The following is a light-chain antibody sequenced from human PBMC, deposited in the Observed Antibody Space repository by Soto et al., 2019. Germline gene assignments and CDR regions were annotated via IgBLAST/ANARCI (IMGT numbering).Light chain of an antibody. Sequence: EIVMTQSPATLSVSPGERATLSCRASQSVSSNLAWYQQKPGQAPRLLIYGASTRATGIPATFSGSGSGTEFSLTISRLHSEEFAVYYCQQDTNWQWTVGHGTKVEIK. J-gene: IGKJ1*01. CDR3: QQDTNWQWT. CDR1: QSVSSN. CDR2: GAS. V-gene: IGKV3-15*01.